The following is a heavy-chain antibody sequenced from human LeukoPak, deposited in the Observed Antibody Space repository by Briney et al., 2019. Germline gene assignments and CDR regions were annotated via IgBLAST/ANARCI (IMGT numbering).Heavy chain of an antibody. CDR2: IIPILGIA. D-gene: IGHD5/OR15-5a*01. V-gene: IGHV1-69*04. J-gene: IGHJ6*02. Sequence: SVKASCKASGGTFSSYAISWVRQAPGQGLEWMGRIIPILGIANYAQKFQGRVTITADKSTSTAYMELSSLRSEDTAVYYCARSTTTYYYYGMDVWGQGTTVTVSS. CDR3: ARSTTTYYYYGMDV. CDR1: GGTFSSYA.